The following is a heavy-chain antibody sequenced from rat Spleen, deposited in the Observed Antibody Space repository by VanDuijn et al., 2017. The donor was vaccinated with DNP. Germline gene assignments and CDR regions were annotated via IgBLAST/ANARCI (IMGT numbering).Heavy chain of an antibody. J-gene: IGHJ2*01. D-gene: IGHD4-3*01. Sequence: EVQLVESGGGPVQPGRSLKLSCVASGFIFSNYWMTWIRQAPGKGLEWVASISNTGDHTYYSDSVKGRFSLSRDNARNTQYLQMDSLRSEDTATYYCARHGVNSGYYFDYWGQGVMVTVSS. V-gene: IGHV5-31*01. CDR3: ARHGVNSGYYFDY. CDR1: GFIFSNYW. CDR2: ISNTGDHT.